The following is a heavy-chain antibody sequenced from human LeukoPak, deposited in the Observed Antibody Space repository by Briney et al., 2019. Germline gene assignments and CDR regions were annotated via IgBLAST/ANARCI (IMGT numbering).Heavy chain of an antibody. CDR2: INAGNGNT. CDR3: ARVSRLDCSSTSCSYFDY. V-gene: IGHV1-3*01. CDR1: GYTFTSYA. Sequence: ASVKVSCKASGYTFTSYAMHWVRQAPRQRLEWMGWINAGNGNTKYSQKFQGRVTITRDTSASTAYMELSSLRSEDTAVYYCARVSRLDCSSTSCSYFDYWGQGTLVTVSS. D-gene: IGHD2-2*01. J-gene: IGHJ4*02.